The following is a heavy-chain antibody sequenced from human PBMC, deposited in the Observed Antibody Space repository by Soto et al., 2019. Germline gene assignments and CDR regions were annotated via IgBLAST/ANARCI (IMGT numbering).Heavy chain of an antibody. Sequence: PLQTQSVTRTVSGGSINNYDWRWIMKPTGKGLEWIGYIYYSGSTNYNPSLKSRVTISVDTSKNQFSLKLSSVTAADTAVYYCAREAPDGGNSLGAFDIWGQGTMVTVSS. J-gene: IGHJ3*02. D-gene: IGHD2-21*01. CDR3: AREAPDGGNSLGAFDI. CDR1: GGSINNYD. CDR2: IYYSGST. V-gene: IGHV4-59*01.